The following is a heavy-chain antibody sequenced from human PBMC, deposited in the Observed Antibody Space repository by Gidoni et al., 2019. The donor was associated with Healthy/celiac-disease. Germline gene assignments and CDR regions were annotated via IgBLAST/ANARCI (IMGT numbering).Heavy chain of an antibody. CDR2: ISSSSSYT. CDR3: AREAITMVRGVENYYYYMDV. J-gene: IGHJ6*03. Sequence: QVQLVESGGGLVKPGGSLRLSCAASGFTFSDYYMSWIRQAPGKGLEWVSYISSSSSYTNYADSVKGRFTISRDNAKNSLYLQMNSLRAEDTAVYYCAREAITMVRGVENYYYYMDVWGKGTTVTVSS. V-gene: IGHV3-11*06. CDR1: GFTFSDYY. D-gene: IGHD3-10*01.